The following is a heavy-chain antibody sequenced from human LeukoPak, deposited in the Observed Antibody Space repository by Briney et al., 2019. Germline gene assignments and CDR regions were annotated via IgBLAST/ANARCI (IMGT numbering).Heavy chain of an antibody. Sequence: GASLNVSCKASVGTFRSYALYTVRQAPGQGLEWMGRIIPILGIANYAQKCQGRVTLTADKSTSTAYMELSSLRSEDTAVYYSASKYYYDSSEDGYYYGMDVWGQGTTVTVSS. CDR3: ASKYYYDSSEDGYYYGMDV. V-gene: IGHV1-69*04. CDR1: VGTFRSYA. CDR2: IIPILGIA. J-gene: IGHJ6*02. D-gene: IGHD3-22*01.